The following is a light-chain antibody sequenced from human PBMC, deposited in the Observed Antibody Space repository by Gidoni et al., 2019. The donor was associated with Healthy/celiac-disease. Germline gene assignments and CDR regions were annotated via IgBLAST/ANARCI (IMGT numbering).Light chain of an antibody. J-gene: IGKJ2*01. CDR2: AAS. CDR1: QSISRY. Sequence: DIQLTQSPSSLSASVGDRVTITCRGSQSISRYFNWYQQKPGKAPKLLIYAASSLQSGVPSRFSGSGSGTDFTLTISSLQPEDFATYYCQQSYSTPYTFXXXTKVEIK. CDR3: QQSYSTPYT. V-gene: IGKV1-39*01.